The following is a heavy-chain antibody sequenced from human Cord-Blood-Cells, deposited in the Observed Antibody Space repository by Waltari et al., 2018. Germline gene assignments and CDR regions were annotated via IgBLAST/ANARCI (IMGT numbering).Heavy chain of an antibody. CDR1: GGTFSSYA. J-gene: IGHJ5*02. CDR2: IIPIFGTA. CDR3: ALYSSSSNWFDP. Sequence: QVQLVQSGAEVKRPGSSVKVSCKASGGTFSSYAISWVRQAPGQGLEWMGGIIPIFGTANDAQKFQGRVTSTADKSTSTAYMELSSLRSEDTAVYYCALYSSSSNWFDPWGQGTLVTVSS. V-gene: IGHV1-69*06. D-gene: IGHD6-6*01.